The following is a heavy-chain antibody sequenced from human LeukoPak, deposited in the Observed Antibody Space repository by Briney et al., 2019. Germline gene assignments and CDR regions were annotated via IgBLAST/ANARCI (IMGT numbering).Heavy chain of an antibody. D-gene: IGHD2-15*01. CDR3: ARDFYRIPGGVYFDY. Sequence: ASVKVSCKASGYTFTSYYMHWVRQAPGQGLEWMGIINPSGGSTSYAQKFQGRVTMTRDTSTSTVYVELSSLRSEDTAVYYCARDFYRIPGGVYFDYWGQGTLVTVSS. J-gene: IGHJ4*02. CDR2: INPSGGST. V-gene: IGHV1-46*01. CDR1: GYTFTSYY.